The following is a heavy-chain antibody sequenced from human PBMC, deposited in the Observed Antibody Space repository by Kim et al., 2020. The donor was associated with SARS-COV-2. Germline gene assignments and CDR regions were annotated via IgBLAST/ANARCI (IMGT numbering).Heavy chain of an antibody. CDR1: GGSISSSNW. D-gene: IGHD3-3*01. CDR2: IYHSGST. J-gene: IGHJ6*02. Sequence: LETLSLTCAVSGGSISSSNWWSWVRQPPGKGLEWIGEIYHSGSTNYNPSLKSRVTISVDKSKNQFSLKLSSVTAADTAVYYCARVQRITIFGVVIEGYGMDVWGQGTTVTVSS. V-gene: IGHV4-4*02. CDR3: ARVQRITIFGVVIEGYGMDV.